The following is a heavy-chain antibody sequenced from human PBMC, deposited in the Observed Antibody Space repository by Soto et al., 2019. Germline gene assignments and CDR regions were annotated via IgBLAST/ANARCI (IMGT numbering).Heavy chain of an antibody. CDR3: ARDRSEDMVVAEDGMDV. D-gene: IGHD2-15*01. J-gene: IGHJ6*02. V-gene: IGHV4-59*01. Sequence: QVQLQESRPGLVKPSETLSLTGTVSGGSISSYYWSWLRQPPGTGLEWIGHIYDSGSTNYNPSLKRRVTMSVDASKNQFSLKLSSVTAADTSVYYCARDRSEDMVVAEDGMDVWGQGTTVTVSS. CDR1: GGSISSYY. CDR2: IYDSGST.